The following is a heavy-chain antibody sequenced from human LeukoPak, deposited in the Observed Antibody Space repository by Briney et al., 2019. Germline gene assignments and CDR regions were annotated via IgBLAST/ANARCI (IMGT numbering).Heavy chain of an antibody. V-gene: IGHV3-7*01. J-gene: IGHJ3*02. CDR3: ARPRRMYGSGSYAFDI. Sequence: GGSLRLSCAASEFTFSSYAMHWVRQTPGKGLEWVANIKQDGSEKYYVDSVKGRFTISRDNAKKSLYLQMNSLRAEDTAVYYCARPRRMYGSGSYAFDIWGQGTMVTVSS. CDR2: IKQDGSEK. D-gene: IGHD3-10*01. CDR1: EFTFSSYA.